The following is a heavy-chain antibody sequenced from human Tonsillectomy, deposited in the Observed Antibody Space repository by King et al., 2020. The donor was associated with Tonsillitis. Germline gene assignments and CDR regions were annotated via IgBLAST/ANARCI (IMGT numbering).Heavy chain of an antibody. CDR3: ARVSGSGSYYDNYYYYYGMDV. D-gene: IGHD3-10*01. J-gene: IGHJ6*02. V-gene: IGHV3-30*03. Sequence: QLVQSGGGVVQPGRSLRLSCAASGFTFSTYDMHWVRQAPGKGLEWVAVISYDGSNKYCADSVKGRFTISRDSSKNTLYLQMNSLRAEDTAVYYCARVSGSGSYYDNYYYYYGMDVWGQGTTVTVSS. CDR1: GFTFSTYD. CDR2: ISYDGSNK.